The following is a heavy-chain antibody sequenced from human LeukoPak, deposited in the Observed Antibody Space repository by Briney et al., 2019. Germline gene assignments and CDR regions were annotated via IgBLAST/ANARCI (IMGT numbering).Heavy chain of an antibody. CDR1: RFIFSSYG. CDR2: ISYDGTKK. Sequence: GSLRLSCAASRFIFSSYGIHWVRQAPGKGLEWVAVISYDGTKKYYGDSVKGRFTISRDNSKNTVFLQMNSLRAEDTAVYYCAKGAGECSGGSCYGVDWGQGTLVTVSS. V-gene: IGHV3-30*18. J-gene: IGHJ4*02. CDR3: AKGAGECSGGSCYGVD. D-gene: IGHD2-15*01.